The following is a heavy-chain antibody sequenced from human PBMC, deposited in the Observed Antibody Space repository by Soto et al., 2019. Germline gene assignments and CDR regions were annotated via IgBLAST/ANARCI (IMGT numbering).Heavy chain of an antibody. D-gene: IGHD3-3*02. CDR2: IIPMIGAT. V-gene: IGHV1-69*06. CDR1: GGTFSDYT. Sequence: QVQLVQSGSEVKKPGSSVKVSCKASGGTFSDYTMSWLRQAPGRGLEWMGGIIPMIGATNKAQRLKGRLTISGDKSTGTDYMELNSLRSHDTAVYCCARYLSAATLYGAFSIWCHETEVTDST. CDR3: ARYLSAATLYGAFSI. J-gene: IGHJ3*02.